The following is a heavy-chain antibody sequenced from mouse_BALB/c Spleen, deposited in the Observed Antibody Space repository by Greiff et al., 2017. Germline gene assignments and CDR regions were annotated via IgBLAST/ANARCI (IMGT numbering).Heavy chain of an antibody. CDR2: INPSNGRT. CDR1: GYTFTSYW. J-gene: IGHJ2*01. V-gene: IGHV1S81*02. Sequence: VQLQQPGAELVKPGASVKLSCKASGYTFTSYWMHWVKQRPGQGLEWIGEINPSNGRTNYNEKFKSKATLTADKSSSTAYMQLSSLASEDSAVYYCARRITTVVATGFDYWGQGTTLTVSS. CDR3: ARRITTVVATGFDY. D-gene: IGHD1-1*01.